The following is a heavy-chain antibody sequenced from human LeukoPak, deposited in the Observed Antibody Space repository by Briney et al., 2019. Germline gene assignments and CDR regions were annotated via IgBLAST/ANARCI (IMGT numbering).Heavy chain of an antibody. V-gene: IGHV3-23*01. CDR1: GFTFSSYA. J-gene: IGHJ3*02. D-gene: IGHD3-3*01. Sequence: GGSLRLSCAASGFTFSSYAMSWVRQAPGKGLEWVSAISGSGGSTYYADSVKGRFTITRDNSKNTLYLQMNSLRAEDTAVYYCARDGGTTYYDFWSGDKNDAFDIWGQGTMVTVSS. CDR3: ARDGGTTYYDFWSGDKNDAFDI. CDR2: ISGSGGST.